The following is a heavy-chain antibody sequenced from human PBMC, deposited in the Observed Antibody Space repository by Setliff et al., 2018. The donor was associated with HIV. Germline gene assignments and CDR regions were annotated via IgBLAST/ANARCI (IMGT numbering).Heavy chain of an antibody. CDR3: AGPRGDEAFDI. V-gene: IGHV1-69*10. D-gene: IGHD3-10*01. J-gene: IGHJ3*02. CDR1: GGTSSTHA. Sequence: ASVKVSCKASGGTSSTHAMNWVRQAPGQGLEWMGQFIPVLDITNYAQKFQGRVTITADASSSTMYKELSGLRSGDTAVYYCAGPRGDEAFDIWGQGTMVTVSS. CDR2: FIPVLDIT.